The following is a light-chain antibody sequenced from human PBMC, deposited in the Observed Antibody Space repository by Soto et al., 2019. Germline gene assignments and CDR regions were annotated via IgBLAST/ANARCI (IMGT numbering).Light chain of an antibody. CDR3: QQSYSTPRT. Sequence: VGRRVNITCLASQGIDMFLNWFQQKPGKAPKLLIYDASNLETGVPSRFSGSGSGSDYTLAIHSLQPDEFATHNCQQSYSTPRTFGQGTRLEIK. CDR2: DAS. CDR1: QGIDMF. J-gene: IGKJ5*01. V-gene: IGKV1-39*01.